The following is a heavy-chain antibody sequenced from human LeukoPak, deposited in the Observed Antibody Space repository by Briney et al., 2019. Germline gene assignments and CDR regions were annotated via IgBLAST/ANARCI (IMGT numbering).Heavy chain of an antibody. V-gene: IGHV3-43*01. J-gene: IGHJ5*02. CDR1: GFSFEDYT. CDR2: ISWDGTRT. CDR3: ARARHFDWFDP. Sequence: GGSLRLSCAASGFSFEDYTMHWVRQGPGKGLEWVSLISWDGTRTNYADSVKGRFTISRDNAKNSLYLQMNSLRAEDTALYYCARARHFDWFDPWGQGTLVTVSS. D-gene: IGHD3-3*02.